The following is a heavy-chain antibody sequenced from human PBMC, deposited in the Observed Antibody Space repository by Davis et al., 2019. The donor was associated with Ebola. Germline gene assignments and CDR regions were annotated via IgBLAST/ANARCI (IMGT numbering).Heavy chain of an antibody. CDR3: ARGFDTVLKVYAGFDY. V-gene: IGHV4-34*01. CDR2: INHSGNT. D-gene: IGHD2-8*01. CDR1: GGSFSGNY. J-gene: IGHJ4*02. Sequence: GSLRLSCAVYGGSFSGNYWSWIRQPPGKGLEWIGEINHSGNTTYNPSLKSRVTISVDTSKNQFSLKLISVTAADSAVYYCARGFDTVLKVYAGFDYWGQGTLVTVSS.